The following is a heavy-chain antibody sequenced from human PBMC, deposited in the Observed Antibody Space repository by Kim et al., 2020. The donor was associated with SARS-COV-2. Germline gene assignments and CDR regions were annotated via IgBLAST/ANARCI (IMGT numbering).Heavy chain of an antibody. V-gene: IGHV4-34*01. CDR1: GGSFSGYS. CDR2: INHSGTS. J-gene: IGHJ6*02. CDR3: ARGRAGFVPAPILGIGPHYDYFILDV. Sequence: SETLSLTCAVYGGSFSGYSWSWIRQPPGKGLEWIGEINHSGTSNYNPSLKSRVTISVDTSKNQFSLNLSSVTAADTAFYYCARGRAGFVPAPILGIGPHYDYFILDVWGQGTTVTVSS. D-gene: IGHD2-2*02.